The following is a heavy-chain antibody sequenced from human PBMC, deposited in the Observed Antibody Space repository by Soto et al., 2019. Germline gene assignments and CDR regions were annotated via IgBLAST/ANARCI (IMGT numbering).Heavy chain of an antibody. CDR3: ARAFFYQGSDSRGYSFDAFDF. D-gene: IGHD3-22*01. Sequence: QVQLVQSGAEVKKPGASVKVSCKASGYTFTSSGMSWVRQAPGQGLEWMGWISAHTGSSEYAQRFQGSVTMTTDRSTSTAYMELRSLGSDDSAVYYCARAFFYQGSDSRGYSFDAFDFWGPGTLVTVSS. CDR1: GYTFTSSG. V-gene: IGHV1-18*01. CDR2: ISAHTGSS. J-gene: IGHJ3*01.